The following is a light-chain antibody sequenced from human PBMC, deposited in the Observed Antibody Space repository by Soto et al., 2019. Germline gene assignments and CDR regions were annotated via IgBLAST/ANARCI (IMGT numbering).Light chain of an antibody. J-gene: IGLJ1*01. CDR1: SSDVGGYNY. Sequence: ALTHPVSVSGSPGQSITISCTGTSSDVGGYNYVSWYQQHPGKAPKFMIYDVSNRPSGVSNRFSGSKSGNTASLTISGLQAEDEADYYCCSYTTSNTRQIVFGTGTKVTVL. CDR2: DVS. V-gene: IGLV2-14*01. CDR3: CSYTTSNTRQIV.